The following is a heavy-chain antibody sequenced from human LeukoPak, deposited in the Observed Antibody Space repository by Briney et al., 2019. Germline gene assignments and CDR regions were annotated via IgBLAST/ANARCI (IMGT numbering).Heavy chain of an antibody. CDR1: GGSFSGYY. Sequence: SETLSLTCAVYGGSFSGYYWSWIRQPPGKGLEWIGEINHSGSTNYNPSLKSRVTISVDTSKNQFSVRLRSVTAADTAVYYCARTYGPIDYWGQGALVTVSS. CDR3: ARTYGPIDY. V-gene: IGHV4-34*01. CDR2: INHSGST. J-gene: IGHJ4*02. D-gene: IGHD4-17*01.